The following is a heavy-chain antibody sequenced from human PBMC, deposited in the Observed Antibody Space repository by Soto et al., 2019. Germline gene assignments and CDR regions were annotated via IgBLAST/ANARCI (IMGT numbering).Heavy chain of an antibody. D-gene: IGHD3-22*01. V-gene: IGHV3-23*01. CDR3: AKAVVVIYFDY. J-gene: IGHJ4*02. CDR1: GFTFSSYA. Sequence: EVQLLESGGGLVQPGGSLRLSCAASGFTFSSYAMSMSWVRQAPGKGLEWVSAISGSGGSTYYADSVKGRFTISRDNAKNTLYLQMNSLRAEDTAVYYWAKAVVVIYFDYWGQGTLVTVSS. CDR2: ISGSGGST.